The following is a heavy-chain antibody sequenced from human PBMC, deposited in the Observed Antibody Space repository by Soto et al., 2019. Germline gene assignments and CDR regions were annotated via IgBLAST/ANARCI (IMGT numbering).Heavy chain of an antibody. CDR2: INADNGNT. Sequence: ASVKVSCKASGYIFTSYVMHWVRQAPGQRLEWMGWINADNGNTKYSQKFQGRVTITRDTSASTAYMELSGLRSEDTAVYYCARDFSSSWYFFGYGTYNWFDPWGQGTLVTVSS. CDR1: GYIFTSYV. CDR3: ARDFSSSWYFFGYGTYNWFDP. J-gene: IGHJ5*02. V-gene: IGHV1-3*01. D-gene: IGHD6-13*01.